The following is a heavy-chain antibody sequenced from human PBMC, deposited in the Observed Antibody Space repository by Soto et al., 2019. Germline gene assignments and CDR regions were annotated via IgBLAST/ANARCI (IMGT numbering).Heavy chain of an antibody. CDR2: IIPIFGTA. J-gene: IGHJ4*02. V-gene: IGHV1-69*06. Sequence: QVQLVQSGAEVKKPGSSVKVSCEASGGTFSSYAISWVRQAPGQGLEWMGGIIPIFGTANYAQKFQGRVTITADKSTSTAYMELSSLRSEDTAVYYCASSYYYDSSGTSLVHYFDYWGQGTLVTVSS. CDR1: GGTFSSYA. D-gene: IGHD3-22*01. CDR3: ASSYYYDSSGTSLVHYFDY.